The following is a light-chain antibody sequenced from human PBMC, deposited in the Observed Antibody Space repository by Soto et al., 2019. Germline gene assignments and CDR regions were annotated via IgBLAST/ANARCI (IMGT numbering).Light chain of an antibody. J-gene: IGLJ1*01. CDR1: SSDVGGYNY. CDR3: SSYTTSNTRQIV. V-gene: IGLV2-14*03. CDR2: DVS. Sequence: QSALTQPASVSGSPGQSITISCTGTSSDVGGYNYVSWYQHHPGKAPKLMIFDVSNRPSGVSNRFSGSESGNTASLTISGLRHEDEADYYCSSYTTSNTRQIVFGTGTKVTVL.